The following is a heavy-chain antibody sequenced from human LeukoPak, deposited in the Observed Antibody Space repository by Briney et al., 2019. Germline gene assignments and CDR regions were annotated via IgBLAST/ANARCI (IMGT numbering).Heavy chain of an antibody. D-gene: IGHD1-26*01. CDR3: ARESGIMVGDYYYYYMDV. J-gene: IGHJ6*03. CDR2: ISGNGGST. CDR1: GFTFRNYA. Sequence: GGSLRLSCAASGFTFRNYAMSWVRQAPGKGLEWVSVISGNGGSTHYADSVKGRFTISRDNSKSTLYLQMESLSAEDTAVYYCARESGIMVGDYYYYYMDVWGIGTTVTVSS. V-gene: IGHV3-23*01.